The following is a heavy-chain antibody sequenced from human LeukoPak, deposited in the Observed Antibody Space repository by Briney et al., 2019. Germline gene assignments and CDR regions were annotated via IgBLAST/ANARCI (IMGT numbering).Heavy chain of an antibody. CDR3: AKRIQSAMATGY. V-gene: IGHV3-23*01. CDR2: ISGSGGST. D-gene: IGHD5-18*01. J-gene: IGHJ4*02. CDR1: GLTFSNSA. Sequence: GGSLRLSCAASGLTFSNSALSWVRQAPGKGLEWVSDISGSGGSTYYADSAKGRFTISRDNSKNTLYLQMNSLRVEDTAVYYCAKRIQSAMATGYWGQGTLVTVSS.